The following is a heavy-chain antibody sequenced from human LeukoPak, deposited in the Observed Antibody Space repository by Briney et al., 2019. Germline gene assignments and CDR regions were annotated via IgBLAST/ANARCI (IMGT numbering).Heavy chain of an antibody. D-gene: IGHD1-1*01. CDR2: IYHSGST. CDR1: GGSINSGGHY. J-gene: IGHJ4*02. CDR3: ARDLGIGATGTDY. V-gene: IGHV4-30-2*06. Sequence: SETLSLTCTVSGGSINSGGHYWTWVRQFPGKGLEWIGYIYHSGSTYYNPSLKSRVTISVDRSKNQFSLKLSSVTAADTAVYYCARDLGIGATGTDYWGQGTLVTVSS.